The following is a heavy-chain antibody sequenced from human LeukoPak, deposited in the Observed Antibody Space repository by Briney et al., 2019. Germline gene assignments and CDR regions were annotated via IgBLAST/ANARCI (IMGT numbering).Heavy chain of an antibody. Sequence: ASVRVSCKASGDTFTSYAMHWVRQAPGQRLEWMGWINAGNGNKKYSQNFQGRVTITRDTSASTAYMELSSLRSEDTAVYYCARLGCSGGRCYSASFDPWGQGTLVTVSS. CDR2: INAGNGNK. CDR3: ARLGCSGGRCYSASFDP. D-gene: IGHD2-15*01. V-gene: IGHV1-3*01. J-gene: IGHJ5*02. CDR1: GDTFTSYA.